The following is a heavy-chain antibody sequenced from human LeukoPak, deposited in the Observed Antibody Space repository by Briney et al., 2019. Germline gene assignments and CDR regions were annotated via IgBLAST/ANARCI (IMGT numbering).Heavy chain of an antibody. V-gene: IGHV4-34*01. Sequence: SETLSLTCAVYGGSFSGYYWSWIRQPPGKGLEWIGEINHSGSTNYNPSLKSRVTISVDTSKNQFSLKLSSVTAADTAVYYCARKPYARTDPWGQGTLVTVSS. CDR2: INHSGST. D-gene: IGHD4-17*01. CDR3: ARKPYARTDP. J-gene: IGHJ5*02. CDR1: GGSFSGYY.